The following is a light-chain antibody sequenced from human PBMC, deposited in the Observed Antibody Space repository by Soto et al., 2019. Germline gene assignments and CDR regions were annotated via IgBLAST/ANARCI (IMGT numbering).Light chain of an antibody. CDR3: TSYTDSGTWV. J-gene: IGLJ3*02. CDR2: EVS. CDR1: SSDVGSYNF. Sequence: QSALTQPASVSGSPGQSITISCTGTSSDVGSYNFVSWYQQLPGKAPKLMIYEVSNRPSGVSYRFSGSKSANTASLTISGLHGEDEADYYCTSYTDSGTWVFGGGTQLTVL. V-gene: IGLV2-14*01.